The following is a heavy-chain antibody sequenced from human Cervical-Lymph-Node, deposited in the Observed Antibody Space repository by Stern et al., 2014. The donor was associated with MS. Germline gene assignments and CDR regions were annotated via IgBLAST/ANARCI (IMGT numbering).Heavy chain of an antibody. Sequence: EVQLVESGGGLVKPGGSLRLSCAASGFTFSSYSMHWVRQAPGKGLEWVSSISSSSSYIYYADSVKGRFTISRDNAKNSLYLQMNSLRAEDTAVYYCARDYHYYDSSGYYDDAFDIWGQGTMVTVSS. CDR3: ARDYHYYDSSGYYDDAFDI. J-gene: IGHJ3*02. CDR2: ISSSSSYI. CDR1: GFTFSSYS. V-gene: IGHV3-21*01. D-gene: IGHD3-22*01.